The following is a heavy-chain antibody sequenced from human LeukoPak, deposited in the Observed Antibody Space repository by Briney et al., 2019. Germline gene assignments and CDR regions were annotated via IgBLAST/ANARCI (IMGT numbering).Heavy chain of an antibody. D-gene: IGHD1-1*01. J-gene: IGHJ4*02. CDR3: ARDGYISGAWAPPATDY. CDR2: INWNGGST. Sequence: GGSLRLSRAASGFTFDDYGMSWVRQAPGKGLEWVSGINWNGGSTGYADSVKGRFTISRDNAKNSLYLQMNSLRAEDTALYYCARDGYISGAWAPPATDYWGQGTLVTVSS. CDR1: GFTFDDYG. V-gene: IGHV3-20*04.